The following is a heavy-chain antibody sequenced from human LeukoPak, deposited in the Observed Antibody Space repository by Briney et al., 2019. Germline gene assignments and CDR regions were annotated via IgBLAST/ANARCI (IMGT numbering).Heavy chain of an antibody. CDR1: GFTVSSYY. D-gene: IGHD1-26*01. V-gene: IGHV3-66*01. CDR2: IYTDGST. J-gene: IGHJ4*02. CDR3: ARGGATRGRFEN. Sequence: GGSLGLSCAASGFTVSSYYMSWVRQAPGKGPEWVSIIYTDGSTYYADSVKGRFTISRDNSKNSLYLQMNSLRAEDTAVYYCARGGATRGRFENWGQGTLVTVSS.